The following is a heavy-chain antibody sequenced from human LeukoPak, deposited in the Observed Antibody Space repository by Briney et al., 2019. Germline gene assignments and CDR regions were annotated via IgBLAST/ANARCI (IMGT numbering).Heavy chain of an antibody. CDR1: EFTFRNYG. CDR3: TRDSAKSFDD. D-gene: IGHD4/OR15-4a*01. CDR2: IYHDGSYK. Sequence: PGGSLKLSCAASEFTFRNYGFHWVRQAPGKGLEWVAVIYHDGSYKFYADSVKGRFTFSRDNSKNTVFLEMNSLRGEDTAMYYCTRDSAKSFDDWGQGTLVTVSS. J-gene: IGHJ4*02. V-gene: IGHV3-33*01.